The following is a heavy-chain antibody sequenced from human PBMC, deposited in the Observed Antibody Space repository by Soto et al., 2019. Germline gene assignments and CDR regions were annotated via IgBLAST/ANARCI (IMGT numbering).Heavy chain of an antibody. CDR2: IYHSGST. CDR3: ARSYDSSGYHSG. D-gene: IGHD3-22*01. CDR1: GGSISSSNW. V-gene: IGHV4-4*02. Sequence: SETLSLTCTVSGGSISSSNWWSWVRQPPGKGLEWIGEIYHSGSTNYNPSLKSRLTISVDTSNNQFSLKLSSVTAADTAVYYCARSYDSSGYHSGWGQGTLVTVSS. J-gene: IGHJ4*02.